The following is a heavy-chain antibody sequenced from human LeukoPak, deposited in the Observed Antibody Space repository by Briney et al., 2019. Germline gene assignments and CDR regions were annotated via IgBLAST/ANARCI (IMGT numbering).Heavy chain of an antibody. V-gene: IGHV4-39*07. CDR1: GGSISSSSYY. CDR3: ARGGQNYRRAGEHDY. J-gene: IGHJ4*02. Sequence: SETLSLTCTVSGGSISSSSYYWGWIRQPPGKGLEWIGSIYYSGSTYYNPSLKSRVTISVDTSKNQFSLKLSSVTAADTAVYYCARGGQNYRRAGEHDYWGQGTLVTVSS. CDR2: IYYSGST. D-gene: IGHD5-24*01.